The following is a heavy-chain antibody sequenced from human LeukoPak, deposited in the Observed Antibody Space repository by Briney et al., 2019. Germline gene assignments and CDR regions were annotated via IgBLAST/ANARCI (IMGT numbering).Heavy chain of an antibody. CDR3: AKGWQWLVPRYFDY. CDR1: GGTFSSYA. CDR2: IIPILGIA. V-gene: IGHV1-69*04. J-gene: IGHJ4*02. Sequence: SVKVSCKASGGTFSSYAISWVRQAPGQGLEWMGRIIPILGIANYAQKFQGRVTITADKSTSTAYMELSSLRSEDTAVYYCAKGWQWLVPRYFDYWGQGTLVTVSS. D-gene: IGHD6-19*01.